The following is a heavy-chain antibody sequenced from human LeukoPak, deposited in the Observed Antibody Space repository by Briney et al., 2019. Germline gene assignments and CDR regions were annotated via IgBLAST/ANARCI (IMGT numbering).Heavy chain of an antibody. J-gene: IGHJ6*03. V-gene: IGHV3-7*01. D-gene: IGHD4-11*01. CDR2: IKQDGSEK. Sequence: GGSLRLSCAASGFTFSTYRMSWVRQAPGKGLEWVANIKQDGSEKHYVDSVKGRLTISRDNAKNSLYLQMSSLRAEDTAVYYCTRVEETATTAAIIRKYSYYYYYMDVWGKGNTVTVSS. CDR1: GFTFSTYR. CDR3: TRVEETATTAAIIRKYSYYYYYMDV.